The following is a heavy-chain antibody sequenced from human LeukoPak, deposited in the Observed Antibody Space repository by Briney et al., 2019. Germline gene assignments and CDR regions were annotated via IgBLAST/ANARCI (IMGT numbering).Heavy chain of an antibody. Sequence: SETLPLTCTVSGGSISRSNYYWGWIRQPPGKGLEWIGSNYHSGSTYYNPSLKSRVTISVDTSKNQFSLKLSSVTAADTAVYYCARAFIAAAGNFDYWGQGTLVTVSS. J-gene: IGHJ4*02. CDR3: ARAFIAAAGNFDY. D-gene: IGHD6-13*01. CDR1: GGSISRSNYY. V-gene: IGHV4-39*07. CDR2: NYHSGST.